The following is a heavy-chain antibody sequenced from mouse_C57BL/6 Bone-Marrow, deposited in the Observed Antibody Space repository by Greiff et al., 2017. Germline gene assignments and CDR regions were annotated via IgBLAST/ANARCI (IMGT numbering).Heavy chain of an antibody. V-gene: IGHV5-4*01. J-gene: IGHJ3*01. Sequence: EVKVVESGGGLVKPGGSLKLSCAASGFTFSSYAMSWVRQTPEKRLEWVATISDGGSYTYYPDNVKGRFTSSRDNAKNNLYLQMSHLKSEDTAMYYCARDEGRQLRLAWFAYWGQGTLVTVSA. CDR2: ISDGGSYT. CDR3: ARDEGRQLRLAWFAY. CDR1: GFTFSSYA. D-gene: IGHD3-2*02.